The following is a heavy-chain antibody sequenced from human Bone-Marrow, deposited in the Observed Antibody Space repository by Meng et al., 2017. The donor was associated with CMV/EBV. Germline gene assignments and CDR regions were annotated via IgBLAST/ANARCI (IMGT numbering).Heavy chain of an antibody. CDR2: ISWNSGSI. J-gene: IGHJ6*02. Sequence: SLKISCAASGFTFDDYAMHWVRQAPGKGLEWVSGISWNSGSIGYADSVKGRFTISRDNAKNSLYLQMNSLRAEDTALYYCAKDVTFGYCSSTSCYPRRGYYGMDVWGQGTTVTVSS. D-gene: IGHD2-2*01. CDR1: GFTFDDYA. V-gene: IGHV3-9*01. CDR3: AKDVTFGYCSSTSCYPRRGYYGMDV.